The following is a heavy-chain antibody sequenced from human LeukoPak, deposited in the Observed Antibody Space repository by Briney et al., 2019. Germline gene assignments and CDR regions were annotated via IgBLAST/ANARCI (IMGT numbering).Heavy chain of an antibody. V-gene: IGHV4-39*07. J-gene: IGHJ3*02. CDR2: IYYSGST. CDR1: GGSISSTDYY. D-gene: IGHD3-22*01. CDR3: ARGEEYYYDSTFAFHI. Sequence: PSETLSLTCTVSGGSISSTDYYWGWLRQPPGKGLEWIGSIYYSGSTYYNPSLKSRVTISTDTSKNQFSLKLTSVTAADTAVYFCARGEEYYYDSTFAFHIWGQGTMVTVSS.